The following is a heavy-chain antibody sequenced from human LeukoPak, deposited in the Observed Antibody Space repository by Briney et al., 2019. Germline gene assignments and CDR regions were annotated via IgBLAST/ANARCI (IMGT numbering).Heavy chain of an antibody. CDR1: GYTFTSYG. CDR2: INPNSGGT. V-gene: IGHV1-2*02. CDR3: ARDWGKSVPGAIAHYYYMDV. J-gene: IGHJ6*03. Sequence: ASVKVSCKASGYTFTSYGISWVRQAPGQGLEWMGWINPNSGGTNYAQKFQGRVTMTRDTSISTAYMELSRLRSDDTAVYYCARDWGKSVPGAIAHYYYMDVWGKGTTVTISS. D-gene: IGHD2-2*01.